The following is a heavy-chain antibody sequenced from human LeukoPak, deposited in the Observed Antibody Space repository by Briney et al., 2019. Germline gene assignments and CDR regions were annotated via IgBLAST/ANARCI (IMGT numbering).Heavy chain of an antibody. CDR3: AKDRLLNCRGDCYIFDY. Sequence: GGSLRLSCVASGFTLRSYVMNWVRQTPGKGLEWVSSISGSGDSTFYADSEKGRFSISRDNSKNTLYLQVNGLRTEDTAVYYCAKDRLLNCRGDCYIFDYWGQGTVVTVSS. D-gene: IGHD2-21*02. CDR1: GFTLRSYV. CDR2: ISGSGDST. J-gene: IGHJ4*02. V-gene: IGHV3-23*01.